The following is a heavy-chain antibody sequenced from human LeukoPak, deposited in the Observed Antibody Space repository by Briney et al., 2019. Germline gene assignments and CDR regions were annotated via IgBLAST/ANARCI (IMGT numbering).Heavy chain of an antibody. J-gene: IGHJ4*02. Sequence: SETLSLTCTVSGGSISSSGYYWGWSRQPPGKGLEWIGSIYYSGSTQYNPSLKSRVTISVDTSKNQFSLKLTSLTAADSAVYYCAKGGKGFPLGLRFDSWGQGTLVSVSS. CDR1: GGSISSSGYY. CDR2: IYYSGST. D-gene: IGHD2-21*01. V-gene: IGHV4-39*07. CDR3: AKGGKGFPLGLRFDS.